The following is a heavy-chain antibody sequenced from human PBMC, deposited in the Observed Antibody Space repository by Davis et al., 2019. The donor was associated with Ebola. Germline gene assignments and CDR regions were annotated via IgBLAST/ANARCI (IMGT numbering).Heavy chain of an antibody. CDR2: MHSNSNNA. CDR3: ARAQFPTTSDH. CDR1: GYTFTSYE. D-gene: IGHD1-1*01. Sequence: AASVKVSCKASGYTFTSYEINWVRQATGQGLEWMGWMHSNSNNAGYAQNVQGRVTMTTDTSTSTAYMEVGSLRSDDTAVYYCARAQFPTTSDHWGQGTLVTVSS. J-gene: IGHJ4*02. V-gene: IGHV1-8*02.